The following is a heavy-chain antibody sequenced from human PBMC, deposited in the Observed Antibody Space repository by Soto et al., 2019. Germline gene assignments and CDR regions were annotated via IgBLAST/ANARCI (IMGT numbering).Heavy chain of an antibody. V-gene: IGHV3-23*01. CDR3: AKKGLGSLATYCSTGDCHYAFDI. D-gene: IGHD2-15*01. J-gene: IGHJ3*02. CDR1: GFTFGNYA. Sequence: EVQLLESGGGLVQPGGSLRLSCAASGFTFGNYAMIWVRQAPGKGLEWVSTISGGGDGTYYADSVRGRFTSSRENSRNTVYLQMNSLRAEDTAVYYCAKKGLGSLATYCSTGDCHYAFDIWGQGTMVTVSS. CDR2: ISGGGDGT.